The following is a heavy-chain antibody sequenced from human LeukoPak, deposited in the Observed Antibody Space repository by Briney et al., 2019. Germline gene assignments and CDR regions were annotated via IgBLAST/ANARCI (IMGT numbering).Heavy chain of an antibody. D-gene: IGHD2-21*02. V-gene: IGHV3-7*05. Sequence: GGSLRLSCAASGFTFSNYWMSWVRQAPGKGLEWVVDIKQDGTQKYYVDSAEGRFTISRDNAKNSLYLQMNSLRVEDTALYYCARDCGSDCSQAFDIWGQGTMVTVSS. CDR1: GFTFSNYW. CDR2: IKQDGTQK. J-gene: IGHJ3*02. CDR3: ARDCGSDCSQAFDI.